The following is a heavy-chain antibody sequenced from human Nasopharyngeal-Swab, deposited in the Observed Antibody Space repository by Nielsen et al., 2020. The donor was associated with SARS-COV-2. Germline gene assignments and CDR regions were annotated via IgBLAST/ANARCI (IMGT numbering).Heavy chain of an antibody. CDR1: GFTFSSYW. CDR3: SRDPFGAMVDYFDY. CDR2: INSDGSRT. J-gene: IGHJ4*02. V-gene: IGHV3-74*01. Sequence: GESLKISCAASGFTFSSYWMHRVRQAPGKGLVWVSRINSDGSRTSYADSVKGRFTISRDNAKNTLYLQMNSLRAEDTAVYYCSRDPFGAMVDYFDYWGQGTLVTVSS. D-gene: IGHD5-18*01.